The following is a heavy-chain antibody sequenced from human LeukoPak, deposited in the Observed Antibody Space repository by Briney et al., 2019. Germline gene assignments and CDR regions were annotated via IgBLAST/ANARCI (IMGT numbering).Heavy chain of an antibody. CDR3: AATIAADAGYYGMDV. D-gene: IGHD6-13*01. Sequence: ASVKVSCKASGYTFTSYDINWVRQATGQGLEWMGWMNPNSGNTGYAQKFQGRVTISRNTSITTAYMELSSLRSEDTAVYYCAATIAADAGYYGMDVWGQGTTVTVSS. J-gene: IGHJ6*02. V-gene: IGHV1-8*03. CDR2: MNPNSGNT. CDR1: GYTFTSYD.